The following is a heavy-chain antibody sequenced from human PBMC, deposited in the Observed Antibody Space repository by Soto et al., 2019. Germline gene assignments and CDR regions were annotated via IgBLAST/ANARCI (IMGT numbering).Heavy chain of an antibody. CDR2: IYYSGST. D-gene: IGHD7-27*01. J-gene: IGHJ4*02. CDR1: GGSVTSGSYY. CDR3: ARLDPGRYFDY. Sequence: SETLYRTCTVSGGSVTSGSYYWSWIRQPPGKGLEWIGYIYYSGSTIYNPSLKSRLTMSVDTSKNQFSLRLTSATAADTAVYYCARLDPGRYFDYWGLGSLVTVSS. V-gene: IGHV4-61*01.